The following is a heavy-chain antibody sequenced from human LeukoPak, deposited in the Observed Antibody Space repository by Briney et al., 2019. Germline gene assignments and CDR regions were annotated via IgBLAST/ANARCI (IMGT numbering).Heavy chain of an antibody. CDR3: ARGGPKPIMGAADC. CDR1: GYTFTGDY. Sequence: ASVTVTFKPSGYTFTGDYIHWVRQAPGHGLEWMGWINHNSGGTKYAQKFQGRFTMTSDTSISTTYMELSSLRSDDTAMYYCARGGPKPIMGAADCWGQGTLVTVSS. J-gene: IGHJ4*02. V-gene: IGHV1-2*02. D-gene: IGHD1-26*01. CDR2: INHNSGGT.